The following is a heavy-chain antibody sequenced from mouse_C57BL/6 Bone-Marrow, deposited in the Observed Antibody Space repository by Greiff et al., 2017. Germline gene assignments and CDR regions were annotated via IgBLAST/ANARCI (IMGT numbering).Heavy chain of an antibody. CDR1: GFNIKDDY. Sequence: VQLQQSGAELVRPGASVKLSCTASGFNIKDDYMPWVKQRPEQGLEWIGWIDPENGDTEYASKFQGKATITADTPSNTAYLQLSSLTSEDTAVYYCTTSTYYGTPMDYWGQGTSVTVSS. J-gene: IGHJ4*01. D-gene: IGHD2-10*01. CDR2: IDPENGDT. CDR3: TTSTYYGTPMDY. V-gene: IGHV14-4*01.